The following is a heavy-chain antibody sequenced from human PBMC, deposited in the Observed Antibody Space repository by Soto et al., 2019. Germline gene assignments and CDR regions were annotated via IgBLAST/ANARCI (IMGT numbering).Heavy chain of an antibody. CDR3: ARHDSSGLDAFDI. Sequence: SETLSLTCTVSGGSISSSSYYWGWIRQPPGKGLEWIGSVYYSGSTYYNPSLKIRVTISVDTSKNQFSLKLSSVTAADTAVYYCARHDSSGLDAFDIWGQGTMVTVS. V-gene: IGHV4-39*01. D-gene: IGHD3-22*01. CDR1: GGSISSSSYY. CDR2: VYYSGST. J-gene: IGHJ3*02.